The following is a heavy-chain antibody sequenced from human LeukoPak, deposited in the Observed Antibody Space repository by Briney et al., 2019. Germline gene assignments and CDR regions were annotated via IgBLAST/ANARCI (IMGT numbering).Heavy chain of an antibody. J-gene: IGHJ4*02. D-gene: IGHD1-1*01. CDR3: ARDPGVTTGTYYFDS. V-gene: IGHV4-59*01. Sequence: PSETLSLTCTVSGASISTYYWSWIRQPPGKGLEWIGYLFFGGSTSYNPSLKSRVTISFDTSKNQFSLKLTSVTAADTAVYYCARDPGVTTGTYYFDSWGQGSLVTVSS. CDR2: LFFGGST. CDR1: GASISTYY.